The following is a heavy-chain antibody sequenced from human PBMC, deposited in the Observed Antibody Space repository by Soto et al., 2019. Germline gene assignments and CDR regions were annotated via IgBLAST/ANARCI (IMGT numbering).Heavy chain of an antibody. V-gene: IGHV1-2*04. CDR3: ARGTYYDILTGYYNYGMYG. D-gene: IGHD3-9*01. Sequence: ASVKVSCKASGYTFTGYYMHWVRQAPGQGLEWMGWINPNSGGTNYAQKFQGWVTMTRDTSISTAYMELSRLRSDDTAVYYCARGTYYDILTGYYNYGMYGWGQGTTVTVSS. J-gene: IGHJ6*02. CDR1: GYTFTGYY. CDR2: INPNSGGT.